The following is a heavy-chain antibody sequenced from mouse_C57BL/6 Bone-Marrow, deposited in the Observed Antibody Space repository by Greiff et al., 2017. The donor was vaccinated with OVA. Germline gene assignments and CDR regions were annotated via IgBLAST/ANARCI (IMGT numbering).Heavy chain of an antibody. J-gene: IGHJ1*03. D-gene: IGHD2-4*01. CDR1: GYTFTSYW. CDR3: ARVGVYDYDWYFDV. V-gene: IGHV1-52*01. Sequence: VQLQQSGAELVRPGSSVKLSCKASGYTFTSYWMHWVKQRPIQGLEWIGNIDPSDSETHYNQKFKDKATLTVDKSSSTAYMQLSSLTSEDSAVYYCARVGVYDYDWYFDVWGTGTTVTVSS. CDR2: IDPSDSET.